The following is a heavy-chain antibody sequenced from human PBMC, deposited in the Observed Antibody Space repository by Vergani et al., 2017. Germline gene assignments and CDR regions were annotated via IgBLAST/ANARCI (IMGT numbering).Heavy chain of an antibody. CDR3: ARHTTSSDS. D-gene: IGHD1-1*01. Sequence: EVELVQSGPEMSKPGESLKISCKGSESSFGNYWIGWVRPMPGEGLEWMGIIYPADSDTRYSPSFQGQVTISAAKTFSTAFLQWDSLKASDTALFSFARHTTSSDSWGQGPLST. CDR1: ESSFGNYW. CDR2: IYPADSDT. V-gene: IGHV5-51*01. J-gene: IGHJ4*02.